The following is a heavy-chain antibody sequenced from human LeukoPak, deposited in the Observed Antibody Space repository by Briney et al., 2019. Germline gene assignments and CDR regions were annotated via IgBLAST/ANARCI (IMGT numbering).Heavy chain of an antibody. CDR1: GFTFTNYW. Sequence: GGSLRLSCAASGFTFTNYWMSWVRQAPGKGLELVANIKQDRSEKYYVDSVKGRFTISRDNSKNTLYLQMNSLRAEDMAVYYCAKDGGQGADYWGQGTLVSVSS. CDR3: AKDGGQGADY. V-gene: IGHV3-7*03. J-gene: IGHJ4*02. CDR2: IKQDRSEK. D-gene: IGHD3-16*01.